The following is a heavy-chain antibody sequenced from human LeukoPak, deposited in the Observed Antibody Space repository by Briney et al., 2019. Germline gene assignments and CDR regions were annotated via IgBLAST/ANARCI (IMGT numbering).Heavy chain of an antibody. CDR3: XXXXXXXXGXYEGRGDFDC. CDR2: IYPGDFDN. D-gene: IGHD6-19*01. V-gene: IGHV5-51*01. Sequence: GESLKISCKGSGYGFTTNWIGWVRQTPGKGLEWMGIIYPGDFDNRYSPSFQGHVTISVDNSISTAYLQWSSLRASDTAMYYCXXXXXXXXGXYEGRGDFDCWGQGTLVTVS. J-gene: IGHJ4*02. CDR1: GYGFTTNW.